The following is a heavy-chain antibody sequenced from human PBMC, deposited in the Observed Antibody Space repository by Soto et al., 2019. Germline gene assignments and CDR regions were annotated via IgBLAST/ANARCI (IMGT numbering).Heavy chain of an antibody. CDR2: IYYSGST. V-gene: IGHV4-31*03. J-gene: IGHJ4*02. Sequence: QVQLQESGPGLVKPSQTLSLTCTVSGGSISSGGYYWSWIRQHPGKGLEWIGYIYYSGSTYYNPSRKSRVTISVDTSKNQFSLKLSSVTAADTSVYYCAREGGIVGATAADYWGQGTLVTVSS. CDR1: GGSISSGGYY. D-gene: IGHD1-26*01. CDR3: AREGGIVGATAADY.